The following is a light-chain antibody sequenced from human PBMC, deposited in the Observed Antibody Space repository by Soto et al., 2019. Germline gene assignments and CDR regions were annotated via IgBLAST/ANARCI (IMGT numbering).Light chain of an antibody. CDR3: QQYGRSAPWT. CDR2: GAS. Sequence: EIVLTQPPGPLSVSPGDRVTLSCRASQTVNNNYLAWYQQKPGQAPRLLIYGASTPATGTPARFSGSGSGTHFTLTVSRLEPEDFAVYYCQQYGRSAPWTFGPGPKV. CDR1: QTVNNNY. V-gene: IGKV3-20*01. J-gene: IGKJ1*01.